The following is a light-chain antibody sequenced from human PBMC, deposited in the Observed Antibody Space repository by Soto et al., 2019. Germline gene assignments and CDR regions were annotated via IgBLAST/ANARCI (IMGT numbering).Light chain of an antibody. V-gene: IGKV1-39*01. CDR2: AAS. CDR1: QSISNY. J-gene: IGKJ1*01. CDR3: QQSFHTPRT. Sequence: DLQMTQSPSSLSASVGDRVTITCRASQSISNYLNWYQQRPGKAPKLLIYAASSLQSGVPSRFNASGSGTDFTLTINSLQPEDFATYYCQQSFHTPRTFGQGTKVEI.